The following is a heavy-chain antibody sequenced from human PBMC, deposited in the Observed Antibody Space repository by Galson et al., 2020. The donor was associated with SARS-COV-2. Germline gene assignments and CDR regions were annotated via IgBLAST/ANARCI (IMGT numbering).Heavy chain of an antibody. CDR2: ISSNGGST. CDR1: GFTFSSYA. Sequence: GESLKISCAASGFTFSSYAMHWVRQAPGKGLEYVSAISSNGGSTYYANSVKGRFTISRDNSKNTLYLQMGSLRAEDMAVYYCARDLEEAGYSSSWYRLVSKGMDVWGQGTTVTVSS. V-gene: IGHV3-64*01. CDR3: ARDLEEAGYSSSWYRLVSKGMDV. D-gene: IGHD6-13*01. J-gene: IGHJ6*02.